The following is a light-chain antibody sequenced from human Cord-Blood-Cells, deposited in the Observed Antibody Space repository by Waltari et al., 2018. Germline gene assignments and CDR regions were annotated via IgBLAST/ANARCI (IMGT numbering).Light chain of an antibody. CDR2: DAY. J-gene: IGKJ1*01. V-gene: IGKV1-5*01. Sequence: DIHITQSPSTLSASVGDRVTITCRASQSISRWLGWYEQKPGKAPKLLIYDAYSLESGVPSMFSGSGSGTEFTLTISSLQPDDFATYYCQQYNSYSWTFGQGTKVEIK. CDR1: QSISRW. CDR3: QQYNSYSWT.